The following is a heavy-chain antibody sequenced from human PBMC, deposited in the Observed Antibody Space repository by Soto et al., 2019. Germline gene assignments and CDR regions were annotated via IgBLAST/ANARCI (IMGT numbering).Heavy chain of an antibody. CDR3: ARDTASGQGSYYFHGMDV. D-gene: IGHD1-1*01. J-gene: IGHJ6*02. V-gene: IGHV4-59*01. Sequence: QVHLQESGPGLVKPSETLSLTCTVSGGSMSSYYWTWIRQPPGKGLEWIGYIYYSGSTNYNPSLRSRVTISIDTSMRQFSLKLRSVTAADTAVYYCARDTASGQGSYYFHGMDVWGQGTTVTVPS. CDR2: IYYSGST. CDR1: GGSMSSYY.